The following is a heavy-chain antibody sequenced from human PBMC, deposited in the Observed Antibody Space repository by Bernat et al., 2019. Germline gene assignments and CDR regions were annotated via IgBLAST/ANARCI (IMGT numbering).Heavy chain of an antibody. Sequence: QVQLQQWGAGLLKPSETLSLTCAVYGGSFSGYYWSWIRQPPGKGLEWIGEINHSGSTNYNPSLKSRVNISVDTSQDQVSRKVGLVTGGEQGGYYWAERAGLWFGELTPSGGGFDPWGQGTLVTVSS. D-gene: IGHD3-10*01. V-gene: IGHV4-34*01. CDR1: GGSFSGYY. CDR3: AERAGLWFGELTPSGGGFDP. CDR2: INHSGST. J-gene: IGHJ5*02.